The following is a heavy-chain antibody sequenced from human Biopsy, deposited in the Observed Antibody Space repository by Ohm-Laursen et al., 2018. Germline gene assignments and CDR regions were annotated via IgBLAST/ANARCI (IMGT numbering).Heavy chain of an antibody. CDR3: AIGGGGILWLGKPSGRYFGA. V-gene: IGHV1-8*01. CDR1: GYTFTSFD. D-gene: IGHD1-26*01. Sequence: SSAKASCKASGYTFTSFDINWVRQATGQGLEWMGWMNPNSGNTGYAQKLQGRVTMTRNTSISTAYMELSSLRSEDTAVYFCAIGGGGILWLGKPSGRYFGAWGQGTLVAVSP. CDR2: MNPNSGNT. J-gene: IGHJ5*02.